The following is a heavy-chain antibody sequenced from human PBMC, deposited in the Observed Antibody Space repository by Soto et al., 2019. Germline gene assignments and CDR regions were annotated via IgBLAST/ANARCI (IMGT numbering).Heavy chain of an antibody. CDR1: CGSISSYY. V-gene: IGHV4-59*01. D-gene: IGHD6-13*01. CDR2: IYYSWCT. Sequence: XVTLSLTCTVSCGSISSYYWSWIWQPPGKGLDWIGYIYYSWCTNYNPSLKSRVTISVDTSKNQFSLKLSSVPAADTAVYYCARQVKLTKAAAGTSGWFDQSGQGPLATVSS. CDR3: ARQVKLTKAAAGTSGWFDQ. J-gene: IGHJ5*02.